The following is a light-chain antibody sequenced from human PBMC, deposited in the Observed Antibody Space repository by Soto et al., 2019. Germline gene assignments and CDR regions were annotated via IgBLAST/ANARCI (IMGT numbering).Light chain of an antibody. CDR1: SSDVGGYDY. CDR2: EVS. Sequence: SVLTQPASVSGSPGQSITISCTGTSSDVGGYDYVSWYQHHPGKVPKLIIYEVSKRPSGVSHRFSGSKSGNTASLTISGLQTEDEADYYCSSYTTTSALVFGGGTKLTVL. J-gene: IGLJ2*01. CDR3: SSYTTTSALV. V-gene: IGLV2-14*01.